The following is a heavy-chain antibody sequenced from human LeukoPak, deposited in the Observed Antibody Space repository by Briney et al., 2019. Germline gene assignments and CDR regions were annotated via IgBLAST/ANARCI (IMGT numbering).Heavy chain of an antibody. D-gene: IGHD3/OR15-3a*01. J-gene: IGHJ6*02. V-gene: IGHV3-30*18. CDR2: ISDDGSQK. Sequence: PRGSLRLSCAASGFTFGAYAMDWVRQAPGKGLEWVAVISDDGSQKYYADSVKGRFTISRDNSEKTVFLHMNSLRTEDTAVYYCAKERFGTGYSYYYYKGMDVWGLGTTVTVSS. CDR1: GFTFGAYA. CDR3: AKERFGTGYSYYYYKGMDV.